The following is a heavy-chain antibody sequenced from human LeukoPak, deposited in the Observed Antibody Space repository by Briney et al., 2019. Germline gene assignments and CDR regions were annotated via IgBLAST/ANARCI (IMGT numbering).Heavy chain of an antibody. D-gene: IGHD6-13*01. CDR2: INHSGST. V-gene: IGHV4-34*01. Sequence: SETLSLTCAVYGGSFSSYYWSWIRQPPGKGLEWIGEINHSGSTNYNPSLKSRVTISVDTSKNQFSLKLSSVTAADTAVYYCARAGKQQLVTSYYYYYYMDVWGKGTTVTVSS. J-gene: IGHJ6*03. CDR1: GGSFSSYY. CDR3: ARAGKQQLVTSYYYYYYMDV.